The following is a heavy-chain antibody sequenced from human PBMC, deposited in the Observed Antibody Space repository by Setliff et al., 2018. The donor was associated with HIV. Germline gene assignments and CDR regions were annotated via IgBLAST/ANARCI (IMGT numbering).Heavy chain of an antibody. D-gene: IGHD2-15*01. J-gene: IGHJ4*02. CDR3: AKELSYCSGGNCYFDS. CDR1: GGIVS. CDR2: IIPILGIP. Sequence: GASVKVSCKASGGIVSINWVRQAPGQRLEWMGGIIPILGIPNYAQKFQGRVTITADKSTRTAYMELSSLRSEDTAVYYCAKELSYCSGGNCYFDSWGQGTLVTVSS. V-gene: IGHV1-69*10.